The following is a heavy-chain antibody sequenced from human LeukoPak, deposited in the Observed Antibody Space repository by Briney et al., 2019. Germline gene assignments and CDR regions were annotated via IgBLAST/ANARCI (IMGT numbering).Heavy chain of an antibody. J-gene: IGHJ4*02. V-gene: IGHV3-30-3*01. D-gene: IGHD6-13*01. CDR2: ISYDGSNK. CDR3: ARHKSSSWYWDFDS. Sequence: GGSLRLSCEASGFTFSSYAMHWVRQAPGKGLEWVAVISYDGSNKYYADSVKGRFTISRDNSKNTLYLQMNSLRAEDTAVYYCARHKSSSWYWDFDSWGQGILVIVSS. CDR1: GFTFSSYA.